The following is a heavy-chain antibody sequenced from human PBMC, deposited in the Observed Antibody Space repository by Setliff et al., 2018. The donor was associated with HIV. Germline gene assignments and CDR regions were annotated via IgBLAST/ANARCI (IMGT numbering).Heavy chain of an antibody. V-gene: IGHV4-61*09. CDR1: GGSISSGIYY. CDR3: ARASVGATGLYAFEI. Sequence: SETLSLTCTVSGGSISSGIYYWSWIRQPAGQGLEWIGHIYTSGSTNYSPSVKSRVTIAVDTSKNQFSLRLNSVTAADTAVYYCARASVGATGLYAFEIWGQGTMVTVSS. J-gene: IGHJ3*02. D-gene: IGHD1-26*01. CDR2: IYTSGST.